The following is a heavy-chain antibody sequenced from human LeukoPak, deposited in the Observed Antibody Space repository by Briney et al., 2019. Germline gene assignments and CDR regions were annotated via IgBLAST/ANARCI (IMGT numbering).Heavy chain of an antibody. D-gene: IGHD2-2*01. Sequence: GGSLRLSCAASGFTVSSNYMSWVRQTPGKGLEWVSVIYSGGSTYYADSVKGRFTISRDNSKNTLYLQMNSLRAEDTAVYYCARDRSGYCSSTSCYALDYWGQGTLVTVSS. CDR1: GFTVSSNY. CDR3: ARDRSGYCSSTSCYALDY. V-gene: IGHV3-66*01. J-gene: IGHJ4*02. CDR2: IYSGGST.